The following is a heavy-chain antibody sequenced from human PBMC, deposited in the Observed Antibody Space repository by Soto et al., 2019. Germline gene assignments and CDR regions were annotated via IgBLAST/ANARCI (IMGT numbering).Heavy chain of an antibody. J-gene: IGHJ1*01. Sequence: SETLSLTCTVSGGSIRSGGYNWSWIRQLPGKGLEWIGYIFHTGNTYYNPSLKSRVTISVDTSQNQFSLRLSSVAAADTALYYCARDLGKLITPARWGQGVLVTVSS. V-gene: IGHV4-31*03. D-gene: IGHD7-27*01. CDR3: ARDLGKLITPAR. CDR1: GGSIRSGGYN. CDR2: IFHTGNT.